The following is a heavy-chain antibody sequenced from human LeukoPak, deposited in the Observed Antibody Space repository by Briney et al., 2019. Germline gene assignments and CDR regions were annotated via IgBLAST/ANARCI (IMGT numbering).Heavy chain of an antibody. V-gene: IGHV1-18*04. CDR1: GYTFTSYY. CDR2: ISAYNGNT. J-gene: IGHJ4*02. D-gene: IGHD3-10*01. CDR3: ARESITMVRGVPTDY. Sequence: GASVKVSCKASGYTFTSYYMHRVRQAPGQGLEWMGWISAYNGNTNYAQKLQGRVTMTTDTSTSTAYMELRSLRSDDTAVYYCARESITMVRGVPTDYWGQGTLVTVSS.